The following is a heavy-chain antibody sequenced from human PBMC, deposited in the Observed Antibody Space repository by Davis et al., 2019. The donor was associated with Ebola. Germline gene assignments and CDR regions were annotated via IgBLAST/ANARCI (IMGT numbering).Heavy chain of an antibody. CDR1: GFTFSSYG. V-gene: IGHV3-23*01. CDR3: AKEELKVFDY. Sequence: GESLKISCAASGFTFSSYGMSWVRQAPGKGLEWVSAISGTRGSTHYADSVKGRFTISRDNSKNTLILQMNSLRAEDTAIYYCAKEELKVFDYWGQGTLVIVSS. J-gene: IGHJ4*02. CDR2: ISGTRGST. D-gene: IGHD3-10*01.